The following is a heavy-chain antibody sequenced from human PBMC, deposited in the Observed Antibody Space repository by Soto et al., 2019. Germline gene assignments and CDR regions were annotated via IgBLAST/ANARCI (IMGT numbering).Heavy chain of an antibody. CDR3: TKDSSTWIQARVREYGVDV. V-gene: IGHV3-23*01. CDR1: G. D-gene: IGHD5-18*01. J-gene: IGHJ6*02. Sequence: GRRWISQEPGKWLEWVSAISGSGGSTYYADSVKGRFTISRDNSKNTLYLQMNSLRAEDTAVYYCTKDSSTWIQARVREYGVDVSGQRTTVTVSS. CDR2: ISGSGGST.